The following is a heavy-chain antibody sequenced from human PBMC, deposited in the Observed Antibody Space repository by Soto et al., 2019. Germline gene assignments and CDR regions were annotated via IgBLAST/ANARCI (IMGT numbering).Heavy chain of an antibody. CDR3: ARAIAAAGAF. D-gene: IGHD6-13*01. CDR2: INEDGSKI. J-gene: IGHJ4*02. V-gene: IGHV3-7*01. Sequence: ESGGGLVQPGGSLRLSCAASGFTFSNYWMHWVRQAPGKGLEWVANINEDGSKIYYVDSVKGRFTISRDNAKNSLYLQMSSLRGEDTAVYYCARAIAAAGAFWGQGILVTVS. CDR1: GFTFSNYW.